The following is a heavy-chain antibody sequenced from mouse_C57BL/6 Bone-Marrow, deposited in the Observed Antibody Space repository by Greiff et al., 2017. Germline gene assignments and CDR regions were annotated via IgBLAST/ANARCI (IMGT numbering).Heavy chain of an antibody. J-gene: IGHJ1*03. Sequence: VQLKESGPGLVKPSQSLSLTCSVTGYSITSGYYWNWIRQFPGNKLEWMGYISYDGSNNYNPSLKNRISITRDTSKNQFFLKLNSVTTEDTATYYCARKSITTGVADWYFDVWGTGTTVTVSS. CDR1: GYSITSGYY. V-gene: IGHV3-6*01. CDR3: ARKSITTGVADWYFDV. D-gene: IGHD1-1*01. CDR2: ISYDGSN.